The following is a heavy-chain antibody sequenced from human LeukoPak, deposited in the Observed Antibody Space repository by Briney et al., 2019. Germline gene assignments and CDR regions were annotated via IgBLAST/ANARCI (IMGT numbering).Heavy chain of an antibody. CDR2: IYYSGST. J-gene: IGHJ4*02. V-gene: IGHV4-59*01. D-gene: IGHD3-22*01. Sequence: SETLSLTCSVSGGSISGYYWTWIRQPPGKGLEWIGYIYYSGSTNYNPSLKSRVTISVDTSKNQFSLKLSSVTAADTAVYYCARAFYDSSGYYYWYFDYWGQGTLVTVSS. CDR3: ARAFYDSSGYYYWYFDY. CDR1: GGSISGYY.